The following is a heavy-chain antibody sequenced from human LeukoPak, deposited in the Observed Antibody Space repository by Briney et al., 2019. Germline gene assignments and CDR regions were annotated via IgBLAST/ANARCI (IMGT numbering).Heavy chain of an antibody. CDR2: IKQGGSNK. Sequence: GGSLRLSCAASGFTLSSFWMSWVRQAPGKGLEWVADIKQGGSNKYYVDSVKGRFTVSRDNAKNSLYLQMDSLRAEDTAVYYCVRDYYASGSHDYWGQGPLVTVSS. CDR3: VRDYYASGSHDY. CDR1: GFTLSSFW. D-gene: IGHD3-10*01. V-gene: IGHV3-7*01. J-gene: IGHJ4*02.